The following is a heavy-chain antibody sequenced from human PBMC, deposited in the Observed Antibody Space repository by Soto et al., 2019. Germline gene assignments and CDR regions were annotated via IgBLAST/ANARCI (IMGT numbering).Heavy chain of an antibody. V-gene: IGHV3-23*01. CDR3: AKGPISYYYDSSGQDY. J-gene: IGHJ4*02. CDR1: GFTFSSYA. D-gene: IGHD3-22*01. CDR2: ISGSGGST. Sequence: EVQLLESGGGLVQPGGSLRLSCAASGFTFSSYAMSWVRQAPGKGLEWVSAISGSGGSTYYADSVKGRFTISRDNSKNPLYLQMNSLRAEDTAVYYCAKGPISYYYDSSGQDYWGQGTLVTVSS.